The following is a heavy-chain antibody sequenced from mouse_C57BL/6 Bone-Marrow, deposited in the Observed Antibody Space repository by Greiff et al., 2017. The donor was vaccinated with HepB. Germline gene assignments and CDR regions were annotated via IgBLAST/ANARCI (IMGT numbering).Heavy chain of an antibody. J-gene: IGHJ1*03. Sequence: QVQLKQSGAELVKPGASVKLSCKASGYTFTSYWMHWVKQRPGQGLEWIGMIHPNSGSTNYNEKFKSKATLTVDKSSSTAYMQLSSLTSEDSAVYYCARHAFITTVVANWYFDVWGTGTTVTVSS. V-gene: IGHV1-64*01. D-gene: IGHD1-1*01. CDR3: ARHAFITTVVANWYFDV. CDR2: IHPNSGST. CDR1: GYTFTSYW.